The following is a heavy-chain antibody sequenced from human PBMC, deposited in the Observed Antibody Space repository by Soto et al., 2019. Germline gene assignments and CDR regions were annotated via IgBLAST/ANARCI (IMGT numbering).Heavy chain of an antibody. V-gene: IGHV3-23*01. CDR3: AKNQGVGLVQLATVDWFEP. CDR2: ISGSGFKK. J-gene: IGHJ5*02. D-gene: IGHD1-1*01. Sequence: PGGSLRLSCAASGFTFVTFGMSWVRQAPGKGLEWISSISGSGFKKYYADSVKGRFTISRDNSKSTVYLELNNLSAEDTAVYHCAKNQGVGLVQLATVDWFEPWGQGSVVTVSS. CDR1: GFTFVTFG.